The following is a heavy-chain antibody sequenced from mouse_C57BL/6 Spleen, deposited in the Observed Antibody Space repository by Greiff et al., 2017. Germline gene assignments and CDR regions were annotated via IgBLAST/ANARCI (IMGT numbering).Heavy chain of an antibody. Sequence: QVQLQQPGAELVMPGASVKLSCKASGYTFTSYWMHWVKQRPGQGLEWSGEIDPSDSYTNYNQKFKGKSTLTVDKSSSTAYMQLSSLTSEDSAVYYCARYYYGSSVFDVWGTGTTVTVSS. V-gene: IGHV1-69*01. D-gene: IGHD1-1*01. CDR3: ARYYYGSSVFDV. CDR2: IDPSDSYT. CDR1: GYTFTSYW. J-gene: IGHJ1*03.